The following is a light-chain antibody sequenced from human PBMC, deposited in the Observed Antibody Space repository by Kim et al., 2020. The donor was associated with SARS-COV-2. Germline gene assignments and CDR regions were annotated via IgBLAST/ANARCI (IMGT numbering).Light chain of an antibody. J-gene: IGLJ1*01. CDR1: SMYVGGYNY. CDR3: CSYAGSYTFYV. CDR2: DVS. V-gene: IGLV2-11*01. Sequence: SSTISCTVTSMYVGGYNYVSWYQQHPGKAPKLMIYDVSKRPSGVPDRFSGSKSGNTASLTISELQAEDEADYYCCSYAGSYTFYVFGTGTKVTVL.